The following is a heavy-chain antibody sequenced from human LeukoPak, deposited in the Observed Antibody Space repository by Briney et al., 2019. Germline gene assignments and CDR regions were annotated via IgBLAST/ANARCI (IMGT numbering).Heavy chain of an antibody. CDR2: INWNSDNI. J-gene: IGHJ4*02. CDR1: GFTFDDYA. V-gene: IGHV3-9*01. Sequence: GGSLRLSCAASGFTFDDYAMHWVRQAPGKGLEWVSGINWNSDNIGYADSVKGRFTISRDNAKNSLYLQMNSLRAEDTALYYCAKDWAATARGTDYWGQGTLVTVSS. CDR3: AKDWAATARGTDY. D-gene: IGHD2-15*01.